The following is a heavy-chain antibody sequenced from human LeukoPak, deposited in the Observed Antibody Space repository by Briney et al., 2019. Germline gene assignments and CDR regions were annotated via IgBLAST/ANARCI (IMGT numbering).Heavy chain of an antibody. CDR3: ARDWGLRLGELSSYYFDY. CDR1: GFTVSSNY. D-gene: IGHD3-16*02. J-gene: IGHJ4*02. CDR2: IYSGGST. V-gene: IGHV3-66*01. Sequence: GGSLRLSCAASGFTVSSNYMNWVRQAPGRGLEWVSVIYSGGSTYYADSVKGGFSISRDNSKNTLYLQMNSLRAEDTAVYYCARDWGLRLGELSSYYFDYWGQGTLVTVSS.